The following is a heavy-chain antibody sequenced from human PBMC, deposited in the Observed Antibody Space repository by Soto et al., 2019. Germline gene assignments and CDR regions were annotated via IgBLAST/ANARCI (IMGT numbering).Heavy chain of an antibody. CDR1: GGSFSGYY. V-gene: IGHV4-34*01. Sequence: SETLSLTCAVYGGSFSGYYWSWIRQPPGKGLEWIGEINHSGSTNYNPSLKSRVTISVDTSKNQFSLKLSSVTAADTAVYYCARGREYDFWSGWNFDYWGQGTLVTVSS. CDR3: ARGREYDFWSGWNFDY. CDR2: INHSGST. J-gene: IGHJ4*02. D-gene: IGHD3-3*01.